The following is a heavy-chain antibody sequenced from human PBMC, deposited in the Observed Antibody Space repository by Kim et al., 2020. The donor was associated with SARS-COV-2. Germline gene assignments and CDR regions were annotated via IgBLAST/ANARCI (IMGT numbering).Heavy chain of an antibody. J-gene: IGHJ6*02. D-gene: IGHD6-19*01. CDR2: IYSGGST. V-gene: IGHV3-53*01. Sequence: GGSLRLSCAASGFTVSSNYMSWVRQAPGKGLEWVSVIYSGGSTYYADSVKGRFTISRDNSKNTLYLQMNSLRAEDTAVYYCARAGRGWPVYYYYGMDVWGQGTTVTVSS. CDR1: GFTVSSNY. CDR3: ARAGRGWPVYYYYGMDV.